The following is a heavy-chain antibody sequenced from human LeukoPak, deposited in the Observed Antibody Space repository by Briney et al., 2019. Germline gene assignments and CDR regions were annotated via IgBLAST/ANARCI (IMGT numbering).Heavy chain of an antibody. V-gene: IGHV1-2*02. D-gene: IGHD6-19*01. CDR3: ARVQWRPAAHWFDP. Sequence: ASVKVSCKASGYTFTDYYMYWVRQAPGQGLEYMGWINPNSGGTNYAQKFQGRVTMTRDTSISTAYMELSSLRSDDTAMYYCARVQWRPAAHWFDPWGQGTLVTVSS. CDR2: INPNSGGT. J-gene: IGHJ5*02. CDR1: GYTFTDYY.